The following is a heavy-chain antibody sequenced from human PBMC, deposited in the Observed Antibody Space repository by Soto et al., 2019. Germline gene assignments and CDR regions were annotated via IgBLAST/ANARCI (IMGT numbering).Heavy chain of an antibody. V-gene: IGHV4-34*01. J-gene: IGHJ5*02. CDR2: MNQSGIS. CDR1: GESFSDYY. D-gene: IGHD3-10*01. CDR3: ARGRRRYYGSGSYYMQPSLDP. Sequence: QVQLQQWGAGLLKPSETLSLTCAVYGESFSDYYWTWIRQPPGKGLEWIGEMNQSGISNYTPSLKRRVTISVDTSKNQFSLNLRSVTAANTAVYYCARGRRRYYGSGSYYMQPSLDPWRQGILVTVSS.